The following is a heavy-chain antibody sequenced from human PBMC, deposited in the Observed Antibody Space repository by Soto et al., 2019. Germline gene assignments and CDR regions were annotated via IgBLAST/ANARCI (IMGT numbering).Heavy chain of an antibody. J-gene: IGHJ6*02. Sequence: QVQLQQSGPGLVKPSETLSLTCTVSGGSIRSYYWSWSRQPAGKALEWIGRLYTSGTTTYNPSLKGRVTILIDTSKNQFSLDLSSVTDADKAVYYCAREGSSGFGMGVWGPGTTVTVSS. CDR1: GGSIRSYY. CDR2: LYTSGTT. D-gene: IGHD6-25*01. CDR3: AREGSSGFGMGV. V-gene: IGHV4-4*07.